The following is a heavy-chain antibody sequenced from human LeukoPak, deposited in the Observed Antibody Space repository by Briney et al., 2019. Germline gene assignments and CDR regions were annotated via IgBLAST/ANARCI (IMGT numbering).Heavy chain of an antibody. Sequence: GGSLRLSCAASGFTFSSYSMKWVRQAPGKGLEWVSSISSSSSYIYYADSVKGRFTISRGNAQNSLYLQMNSLRAEDTAVYYCARGESRFEYWGQGTLVTVSS. CDR3: ARGESRFEY. CDR2: ISSSSSYI. V-gene: IGHV3-21*01. CDR1: GFTFSSYS. J-gene: IGHJ4*02.